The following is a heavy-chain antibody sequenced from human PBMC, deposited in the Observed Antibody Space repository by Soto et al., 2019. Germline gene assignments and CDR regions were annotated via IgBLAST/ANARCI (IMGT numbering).Heavy chain of an antibody. J-gene: IGHJ4*02. CDR2: IIPRFGTT. CDR3: ARGRGLYNSGRSQLDY. V-gene: IGHV1-69*13. Sequence: EASVKVSCKASGDTFSRYTVNWVRQAPRQGLEWMGGIIPRFGTTNYAPTLQGRVTITADESTNTVYMELSSLRSEDTALYYCARGRGLYNSGRSQLDYWGQGTLVTVS. CDR1: GDTFSRYT. D-gene: IGHD1-1*01.